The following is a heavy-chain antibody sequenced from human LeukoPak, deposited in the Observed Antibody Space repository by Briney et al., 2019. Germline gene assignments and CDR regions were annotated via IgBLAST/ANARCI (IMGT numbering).Heavy chain of an antibody. CDR2: MNPNSGTT. Sequence: GASVKVSCKASGYTFTSYDINWVRQATGQGLEWMGWMNPNSGTTGYAQKFQGRVTMTRNTSISTAYMELSSLRSEDTAVYYCATTADSSLHGYFDLWGRGTLVTVSS. V-gene: IGHV1-8*01. J-gene: IGHJ2*01. CDR1: GYTFTSYD. D-gene: IGHD1/OR15-1a*01. CDR3: ATTADSSLHGYFDL.